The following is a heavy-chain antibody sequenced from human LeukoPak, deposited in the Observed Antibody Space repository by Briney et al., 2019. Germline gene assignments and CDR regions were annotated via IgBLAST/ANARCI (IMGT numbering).Heavy chain of an antibody. J-gene: IGHJ4*02. CDR1: GGTFSSYA. V-gene: IGHV1-69*04. D-gene: IGHD3-3*01. CDR3: ASGPLEWLLFDY. CDR2: IIPILGIA. Sequence: ASVKVSCKASGGTFSSYAISWVRQAPGQGLEWMGRIIPILGIANYAQKFQGRVTITADKSTSTAYMELSSLRSEDTAVYYCASGPLEWLLFDYWGQGTLVTVSS.